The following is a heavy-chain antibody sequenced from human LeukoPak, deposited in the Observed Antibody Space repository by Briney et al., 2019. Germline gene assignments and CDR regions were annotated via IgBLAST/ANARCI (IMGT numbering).Heavy chain of an antibody. D-gene: IGHD3-22*01. J-gene: IGHJ4*02. CDR3: ARDGVYYYDSSGYLRKYFDY. CDR2: IYSGGNT. CDR1: GFTVSSNY. V-gene: IGHV3-66*01. Sequence: AGGSLRLSCAASGFTVSSNYMSWVRQAPGKGLEWVSVIYSGGNTYYADSVKGRFTISRDNSKNTLYLQMNSLRAEDTAVYYCARDGVYYYDSSGYLRKYFDYWGQGTLVTVSS.